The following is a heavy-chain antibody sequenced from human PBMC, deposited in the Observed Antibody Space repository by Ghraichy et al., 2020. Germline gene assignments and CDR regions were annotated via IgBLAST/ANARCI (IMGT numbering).Heavy chain of an antibody. J-gene: IGHJ4*03. Sequence: GGSLRLSCAASGFTFSSYAMHWVRQAPGKGLEWVAVIWYDARNKHYADSVRGRFTISRDNSKNTLPLQMNSLRAEDTAVYYCARYYDSSGHCSTGAYRCQGTQVTVS. CDR3: ARYYDSSGHCSTGAY. D-gene: IGHD3-22*01. CDR2: IWYDARNK. CDR1: GFTFSSYA. V-gene: IGHV3-33*01.